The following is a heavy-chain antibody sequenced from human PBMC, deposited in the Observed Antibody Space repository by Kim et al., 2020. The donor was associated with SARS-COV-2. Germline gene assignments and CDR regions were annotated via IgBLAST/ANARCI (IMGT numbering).Heavy chain of an antibody. V-gene: IGHV4-31*03. CDR1: GGSISSGGYY. Sequence: SETLSLTCTVSGGSISSGGYYWSWIRQHPGKGLEWIGCIYYSGSTYYNPSLKSRVTISVDTSKNQFSLKLSSVTAADTAVYYCARVLGGITIFGVVIVNWFVPWGEGTVVTVPS. J-gene: IGHJ5*02. D-gene: IGHD3-3*01. CDR3: ARVLGGITIFGVVIVNWFVP. CDR2: IYYSGST.